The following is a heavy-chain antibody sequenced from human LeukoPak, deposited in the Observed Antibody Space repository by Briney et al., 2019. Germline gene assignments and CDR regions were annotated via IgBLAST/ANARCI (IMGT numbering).Heavy chain of an antibody. Sequence: GGSLRLSCAVSEFTVSDSYMSWVRQAPGKGLEWVSIIYSGGSTYYADSVKGRFTISRDNSKNTLYLQMNRLRAEDTAVYYCAGYGSGSYYKYFDYWGQGTPVTVSS. CDR2: IYSGGST. J-gene: IGHJ4*02. CDR1: EFTVSDSY. D-gene: IGHD3-10*01. CDR3: AGYGSGSYYKYFDY. V-gene: IGHV3-53*01.